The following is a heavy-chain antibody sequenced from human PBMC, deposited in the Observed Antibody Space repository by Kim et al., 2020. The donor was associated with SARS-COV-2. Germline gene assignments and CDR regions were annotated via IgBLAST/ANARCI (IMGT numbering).Heavy chain of an antibody. Sequence: GESLKISCKGSGYSFTSYWISWVRQMPGKGLEWMGRIDPSDSYTNYSPSFQGHVTISADKSISTAYLQWSSLKASDTAMYYCARWDIAALYYYGMDVWGQGTTVTVSS. J-gene: IGHJ6*02. V-gene: IGHV5-10-1*01. CDR2: IDPSDSYT. CDR1: GYSFTSYW. CDR3: ARWDIAALYYYGMDV. D-gene: IGHD6-13*01.